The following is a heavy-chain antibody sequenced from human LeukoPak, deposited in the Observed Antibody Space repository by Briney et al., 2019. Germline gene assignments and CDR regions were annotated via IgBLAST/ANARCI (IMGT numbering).Heavy chain of an antibody. Sequence: PGGSLRLSCAASGFTFSSYAMSWVRQAPGKGLEWVSAISGSGGSTYNADSVKGRFTISRDNSKNTLYLQMSSLRAEDTAVYYCAKDRPTGVTASHFDYWGQGTLVTVSS. CDR2: ISGSGGST. CDR1: GFTFSSYA. D-gene: IGHD3-10*01. J-gene: IGHJ4*02. CDR3: AKDRPTGVTASHFDY. V-gene: IGHV3-23*01.